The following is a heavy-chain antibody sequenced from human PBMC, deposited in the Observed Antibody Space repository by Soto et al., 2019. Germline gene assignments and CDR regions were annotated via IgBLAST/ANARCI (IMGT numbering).Heavy chain of an antibody. Sequence: PSETLSLTCAVYGGSFSGYYWSWIRQPPGKWLEWIGEINHSGSTNYNPSLKSRVTISVDTSKNQFSLKLSSVTAADTAVYYCASLSAVTTAGARDYWGQGTLVTVSS. J-gene: IGHJ4*02. D-gene: IGHD4-17*01. CDR1: GGSFSGYY. CDR3: ASLSAVTTAGARDY. V-gene: IGHV4-34*01. CDR2: INHSGST.